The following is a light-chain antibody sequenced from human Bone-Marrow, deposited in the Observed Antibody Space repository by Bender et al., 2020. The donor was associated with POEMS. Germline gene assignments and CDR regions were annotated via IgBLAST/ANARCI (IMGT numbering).Light chain of an antibody. Sequence: QSALTQPPSASGSPGQSVTISCTGTADDVGGYDYVSWYQQHPGEAPKLIIYDVYKRPSGVPDRFSASKSGITATLIISGLQAEDEAEYHCCSYGGTYSWVFGGGTQLTVL. CDR1: ADDVGGYDY. CDR2: DVY. V-gene: IGLV2-11*01. J-gene: IGLJ3*02. CDR3: CSYGGTYSWV.